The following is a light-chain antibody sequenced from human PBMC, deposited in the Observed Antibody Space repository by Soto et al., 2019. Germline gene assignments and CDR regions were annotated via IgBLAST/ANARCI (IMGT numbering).Light chain of an antibody. Sequence: DIQMTQSPSSLSASVGDRVTITCRASQGISNYLAWYQQIPGKVHKLLISAASTLQSGVPSRFSGSGSGTDFTLTISSLQPEDVATYYCQKYTNVPAFGGGTKVEIK. CDR2: AAS. CDR3: QKYTNVPA. V-gene: IGKV1-27*01. J-gene: IGKJ4*01. CDR1: QGISNY.